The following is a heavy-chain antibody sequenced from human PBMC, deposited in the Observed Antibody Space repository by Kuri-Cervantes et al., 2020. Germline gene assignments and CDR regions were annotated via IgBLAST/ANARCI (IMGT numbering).Heavy chain of an antibody. J-gene: IGHJ4*02. V-gene: IGHV1-18*04. CDR1: GYTFTIYC. Sequence: GESLKISCKTSGYTFTIYCVHWVRQVPGQGLEWMGWISAYNGDTNYAQRLQGRVTMTTDTSTSTAYMELRSLRSDDTAVYYCARVQDFWSGYYSFDYWGQGTLVTVSS. CDR3: ARVQDFWSGYYSFDY. D-gene: IGHD3-3*01. CDR2: ISAYNGDT.